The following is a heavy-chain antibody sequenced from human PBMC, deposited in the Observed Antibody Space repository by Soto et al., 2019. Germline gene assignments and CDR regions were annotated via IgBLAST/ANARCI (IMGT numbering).Heavy chain of an antibody. CDR3: ARHEAAAGFEGPHWFDP. CDR2: IYYSGST. V-gene: IGHV4-39*01. Sequence: SETLSLTCTVSGGSISSSSYYWGWIRQPPGKGLEWIGSIYYSGSTYYNPSLKSRVTISVDTSKNQFSLKLSSVTAADTAVYYCARHEAAAGFEGPHWFDPWGQGTLVTVSS. CDR1: GGSISSSSYY. D-gene: IGHD6-13*01. J-gene: IGHJ5*02.